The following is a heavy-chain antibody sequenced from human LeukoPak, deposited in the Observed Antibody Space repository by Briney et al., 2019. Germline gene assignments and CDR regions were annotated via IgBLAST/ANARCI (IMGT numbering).Heavy chain of an antibody. CDR2: ISYDGDNK. J-gene: IGHJ3*02. D-gene: IGHD3-10*01. Sequence: GGSLRLSCAASGFTFSTYGMRWVRQAPGKGLEWVAVISYDGDNKYFADSAKGRFTISRDNYKNTLYLQMNSLRAEDTAVYYCAKDRLLLARAVIDAFDIWGQGTMVTVSS. V-gene: IGHV3-30*18. CDR3: AKDRLLLARAVIDAFDI. CDR1: GFTFSTYG.